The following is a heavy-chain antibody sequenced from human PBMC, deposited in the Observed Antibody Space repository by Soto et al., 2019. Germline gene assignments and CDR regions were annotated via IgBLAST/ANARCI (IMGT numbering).Heavy chain of an antibody. Sequence: GESLKISCAASGFTFSSYSMNWVRQAPGKGLEWVSYISSSSSTIYYADSVKGRFTISRDNAKNSLYLQMNSLRAEDTAVYYCASGDIVAAAVYDAFDIWGQGTMVTVSS. CDR3: ASGDIVAAAVYDAFDI. CDR1: GFTFSSYS. CDR2: ISSSSSTI. J-gene: IGHJ3*02. D-gene: IGHD6-13*01. V-gene: IGHV3-48*04.